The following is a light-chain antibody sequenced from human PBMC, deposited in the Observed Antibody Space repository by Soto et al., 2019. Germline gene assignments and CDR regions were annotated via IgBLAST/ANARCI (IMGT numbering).Light chain of an antibody. Sequence: DIQMTQSPSTLSASVGDRVTITCRASQSISTWLAWYQRKPGKAPKLLIYEASRLESGVPSRFSGSGSGTEFTLTFSSLQPDDFATYYCQQYNSFWTFGQGTKVDIK. CDR2: EAS. V-gene: IGKV1-5*03. CDR1: QSISTW. J-gene: IGKJ1*01. CDR3: QQYNSFWT.